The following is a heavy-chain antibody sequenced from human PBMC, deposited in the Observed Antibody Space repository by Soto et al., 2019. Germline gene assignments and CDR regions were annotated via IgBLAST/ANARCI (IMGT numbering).Heavy chain of an antibody. Sequence: GGSLRLSCAASGFTFSSYGMHWVRQAPGKGLEWVSYICSGGSTIYYADSVKGRFTISRDNAKNTLYLQMNSLRAEDTAVYYCARDPGYSYGFDYWGQGTLVTVSS. D-gene: IGHD5-18*01. J-gene: IGHJ4*02. CDR1: GFTFSSYG. CDR2: ICSGGSTI. V-gene: IGHV3-48*04. CDR3: ARDPGYSYGFDY.